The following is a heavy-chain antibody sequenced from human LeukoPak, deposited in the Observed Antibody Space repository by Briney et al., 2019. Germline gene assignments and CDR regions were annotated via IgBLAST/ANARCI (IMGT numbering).Heavy chain of an antibody. V-gene: IGHV1-18*01. CDR3: ARDVVGANFPQPFDY. CDR2: ISAYNGNT. Sequence: GASVKVSCKASGYTFTSYGISWGRQAPGQGLEWMGWISAYNGNTNYAQKLQGRGTMTTDTSTSTAYMELRSLRSADTAVYYCARDVVGANFPQPFDYWGQGTLVTVSS. J-gene: IGHJ4*02. CDR1: GYTFTSYG. D-gene: IGHD1-26*01.